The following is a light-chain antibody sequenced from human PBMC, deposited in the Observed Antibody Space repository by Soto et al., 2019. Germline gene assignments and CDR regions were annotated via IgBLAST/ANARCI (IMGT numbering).Light chain of an antibody. J-gene: IGLJ1*01. CDR1: SSNIGGGYD. CDR2: GNS. Sequence: QSVLTQPPSVSGAPGQRVTISCTGSSSNIGGGYDVHWYQQLPGTAPKLLIYGNSNRPSGVPDRFSGSKSGTSASLAITGLQAEDAADYYCQSYDSSLSAYVFGTGTKVTVL. CDR3: QSYDSSLSAYV. V-gene: IGLV1-40*01.